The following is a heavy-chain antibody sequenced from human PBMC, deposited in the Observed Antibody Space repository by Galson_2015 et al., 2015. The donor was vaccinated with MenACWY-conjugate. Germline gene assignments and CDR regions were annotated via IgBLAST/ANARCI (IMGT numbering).Heavy chain of an antibody. V-gene: IGHV3-23*01. Sequence: SLRLSCAASGFTFSSYAMSWVRQAPGKGLEWVSGFSGSSGSGGSTYYADSVRGRFTISRDNSQNTLYLHMNSLRVDDTAVYYCAKGVSTVPAHRLDYWGQGTLVTASS. D-gene: IGHD4-17*01. CDR2: FSGSSGSGGST. CDR3: AKGVSTVPAHRLDY. J-gene: IGHJ4*02. CDR1: GFTFSSYA.